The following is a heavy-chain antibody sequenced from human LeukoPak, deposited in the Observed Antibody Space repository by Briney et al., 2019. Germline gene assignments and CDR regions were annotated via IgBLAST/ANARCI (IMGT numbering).Heavy chain of an antibody. CDR2: INHSGST. V-gene: IGHV4-34*01. D-gene: IGHD2-15*01. CDR1: GGSFSGYY. J-gene: IGHJ6*03. Sequence: PSETLSLTCAVYGGSFSGYYWSWIRQPPGRGLEWIGEINHSGSTNYNPSLKSRVTISVDTSKNQFSLKLSSVTAADTAVYYCARGKSFRYCSGGSCYSYYYYMDVWGKGTTVTVSS. CDR3: ARGKSFRYCSGGSCYSYYYYMDV.